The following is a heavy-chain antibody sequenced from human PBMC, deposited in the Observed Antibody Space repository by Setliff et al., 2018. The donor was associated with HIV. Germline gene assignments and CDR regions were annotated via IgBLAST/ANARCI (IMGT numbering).Heavy chain of an antibody. D-gene: IGHD2-15*01. Sequence: SETLSLTCTVSGYFISSGYYWGWIRKPPGKGLAWIGSIYYSGSTYYNPSLKSRVTISVDTSKNQFSLKLSSVTAADAAVYYCVVYFIGNGGRGLWGQGTQVTVSS. V-gene: IGHV4-38-2*02. CDR1: GYFISSGYY. CDR2: IYYSGST. CDR3: VVYFIGNGGRGL. J-gene: IGHJ4*02.